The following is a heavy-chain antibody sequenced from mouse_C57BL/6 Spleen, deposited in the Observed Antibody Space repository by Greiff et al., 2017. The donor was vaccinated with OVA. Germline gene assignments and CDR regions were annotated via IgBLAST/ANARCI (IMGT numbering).Heavy chain of an antibody. CDR2: IHPNSGST. J-gene: IGHJ2*01. V-gene: IGHV1-64*01. CDR3: ARSSYSNYVGVDY. Sequence: QVQLQQPGAELVKPGASVKLSCKASGYTFTSYWMHWVKQRPGQGLEWIGMIHPNSGSTNYNEKFKSKATLTVDKSSSTAYMQLSSLTSEDSAVYYCARSSYSNYVGVDYWGQGTTLTVSS. D-gene: IGHD2-5*01. CDR1: GYTFTSYW.